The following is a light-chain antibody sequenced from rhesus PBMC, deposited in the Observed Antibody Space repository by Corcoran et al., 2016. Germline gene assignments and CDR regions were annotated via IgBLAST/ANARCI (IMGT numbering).Light chain of an antibody. CDR3: KQYYRPPVT. V-gene: IGKV4-1*01. CDR1: QSLLYSSNNKNY. Sequence: DIMMTQSPDSLAVSLGERVTINCKSSQSLLYSSNNKNYLAWYQQKPEQTSKVLIYWASTRESGVPNRLSGDGYGTDFCLTISGLEAEDVEFYYCKQYYRPPVTFGGGTKVGIK. CDR2: WAS. J-gene: IGKJ4*01.